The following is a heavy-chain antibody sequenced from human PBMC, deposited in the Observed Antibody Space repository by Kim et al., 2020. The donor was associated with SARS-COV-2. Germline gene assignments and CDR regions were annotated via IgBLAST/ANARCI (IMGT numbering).Heavy chain of an antibody. D-gene: IGHD2-8*01. CDR2: INGPGSTT. CDR3: VKDAVQSKGVWDWFDP. V-gene: IGHV3-23*01. J-gene: IGHJ5*02. CDR1: GFIFRDYT. Sequence: GGSLRLSCAASGFIFRDYTMSWVRQAPGKGLEWVSGINGPGSTTYYVDSVKGRFTISRDNSKNMLYLQMNSLRVEDTATYYCVKDAVQSKGVWDWFDPWGQGTLVTVSS.